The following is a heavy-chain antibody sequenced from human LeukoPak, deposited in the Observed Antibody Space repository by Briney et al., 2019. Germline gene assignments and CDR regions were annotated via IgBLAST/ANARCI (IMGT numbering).Heavy chain of an antibody. J-gene: IGHJ3*02. D-gene: IGHD2-8*01. V-gene: IGHV1-2*02. CDR2: IDPNNGDT. Sequence: ASVKVSCKASAYTFTGYYLHWVRQAPGQGPEWMAWIDPNNGDTDYAQKFQGRVTMTRDRSISTVYMDLTRLTSDDTAVYYCARRSQNGLDAFDIWGQGTMVTVSS. CDR1: AYTFTGYY. CDR3: ARRSQNGLDAFDI.